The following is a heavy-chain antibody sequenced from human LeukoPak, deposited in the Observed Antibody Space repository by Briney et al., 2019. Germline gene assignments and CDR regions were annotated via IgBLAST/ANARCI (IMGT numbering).Heavy chain of an antibody. CDR1: GFTFSSYG. Sequence: GRSLRLSCAASGFTFSSYGMHWVRQAPGKGLEWVAVIWYDGSNKYYADSVKGRFTISRDNSKNTLYLQMNSLRAEDTAVYYCARDEAERSGFLDCWGQGTLVTVSS. CDR2: IWYDGSNK. J-gene: IGHJ4*02. CDR3: ARDEAERSGFLDC. V-gene: IGHV3-33*01. D-gene: IGHD3-22*01.